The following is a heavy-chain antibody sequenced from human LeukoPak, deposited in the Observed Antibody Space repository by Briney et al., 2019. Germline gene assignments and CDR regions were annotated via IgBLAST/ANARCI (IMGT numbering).Heavy chain of an antibody. CDR1: GFTFSSYA. Sequence: GGSLRLSCAASGFTFSSYAMHWVRQAPGKGLEWVAVISYDGSNNYYADSVKGRFTISRDNSKNTLYLQMNSLRAEDTAVYYCARDSTNYYDSSGYSPFDYWGQGTLVTVSS. CDR3: ARDSTNYYDSSGYSPFDY. CDR2: ISYDGSNN. V-gene: IGHV3-30-3*01. J-gene: IGHJ4*02. D-gene: IGHD3-22*01.